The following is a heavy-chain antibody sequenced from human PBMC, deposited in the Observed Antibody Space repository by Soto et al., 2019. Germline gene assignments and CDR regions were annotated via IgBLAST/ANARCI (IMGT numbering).Heavy chain of an antibody. J-gene: IGHJ4*02. Sequence: QVQLVESGGGVVQPGRSLRLSCAASGFTFSSYGMHWVRQAPGKGLEWGAVISYDGSNKYYADSVKGRFTISRDNSKNTLYLQMNSLRAEDTAVYYCAKGGVSGWYYFDYWGQGTLVTVSS. CDR1: GFTFSSYG. V-gene: IGHV3-30*18. CDR2: ISYDGSNK. CDR3: AKGGVSGWYYFDY. D-gene: IGHD6-19*01.